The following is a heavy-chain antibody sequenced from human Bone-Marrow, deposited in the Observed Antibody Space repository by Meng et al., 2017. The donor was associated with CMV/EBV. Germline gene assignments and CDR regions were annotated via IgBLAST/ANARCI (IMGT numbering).Heavy chain of an antibody. D-gene: IGHD2-2*02. Sequence: SEPLSLTCAAYGGSFSGYYWGWIRQPPGKGLEWIGSIYYSGSTYYNPSLKSRVTISVDTSKNQFSLKLSSVTAADTAVYYCARGYCSSTSCYTMRYWGQGTLVTVSS. J-gene: IGHJ4*02. CDR3: ARGYCSSTSCYTMRY. CDR1: GGSFSGYY. CDR2: IYYSGST. V-gene: IGHV4-34*01.